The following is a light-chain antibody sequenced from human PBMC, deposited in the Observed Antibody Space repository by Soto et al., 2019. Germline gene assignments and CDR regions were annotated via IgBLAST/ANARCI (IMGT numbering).Light chain of an antibody. CDR3: GTWDSSLSAVYV. CDR1: SSKIGNKY. V-gene: IGLV1-51*01. J-gene: IGLJ1*01. Sequence: QSVLTQPPSVSAAPGQKVTISCPGSSSKIGNKYVSWYQQLPGTVPKLLIYDNNKRPSGIPDRFSGSKSGTSATLGITGLQTGDEADYYCGTWDSSLSAVYVFGTGTKVTVL. CDR2: DNN.